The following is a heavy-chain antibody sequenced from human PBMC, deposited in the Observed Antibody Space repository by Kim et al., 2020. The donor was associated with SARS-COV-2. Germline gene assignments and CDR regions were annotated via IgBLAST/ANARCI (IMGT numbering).Heavy chain of an antibody. V-gene: IGHV3-48*03. CDR1: GLTFRSYE. D-gene: IGHD3-22*01. Sequence: GGSLRLSCAASGLTFRSYEMNWVRQAPGKGLEWVSYISGSGSSKYYADSVKGRFTISRDNAKDSLYLQMNGIGAEDTAVYYCAREVVVSPDAFDIWVQGTMVTVSS. CDR2: ISGSGSSK. J-gene: IGHJ3*02. CDR3: AREVVVSPDAFDI.